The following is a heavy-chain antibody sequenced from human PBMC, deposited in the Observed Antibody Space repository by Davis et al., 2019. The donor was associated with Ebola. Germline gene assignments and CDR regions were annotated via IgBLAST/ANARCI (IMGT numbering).Heavy chain of an antibody. D-gene: IGHD6-19*01. CDR1: GYPFTGYY. CDR3: ARPDSSGWPYFHY. J-gene: IGHJ4*02. V-gene: IGHV1-2*02. Sequence: ASVTVSCKASGYPFTGYYLHWVRQAPGQGVEWKGWIHPNTGGTNYAQKFQGRVTMTRDTSINTAYMQLTRLTSDDTAVYYCARPDSSGWPYFHYWGQGTLVTVSS. CDR2: IHPNTGGT.